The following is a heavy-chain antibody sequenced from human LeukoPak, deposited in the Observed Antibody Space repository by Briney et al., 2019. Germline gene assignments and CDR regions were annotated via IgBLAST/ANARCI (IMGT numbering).Heavy chain of an antibody. D-gene: IGHD3-3*01. Sequence: PGGSLRLSCAASGFTFSSYAMSWVRQAPGKGLEWVSAISGSGGSTYYADSVKGRFTISRDNSKNTLYLQMNSLRAEDTAVYYCAKAYRLLSWYYYYGMDVWGQGTTVTVSS. CDR2: ISGSGGST. CDR3: AKAYRLLSWYYYYGMDV. J-gene: IGHJ6*02. CDR1: GFTFSSYA. V-gene: IGHV3-23*01.